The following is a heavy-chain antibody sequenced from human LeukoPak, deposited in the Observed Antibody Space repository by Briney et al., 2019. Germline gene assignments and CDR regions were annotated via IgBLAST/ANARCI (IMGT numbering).Heavy chain of an antibody. Sequence: GGALRLSCAASGFTVSSSYMTWVRQAPGKGREGVSVIFSSGSTYYADSVKGRFTISRDNSKNTLYLQMNNLRAEDTAVYYCARAYYDFWSADDAFDIWGQGTMVTVSS. CDR2: IFSSGST. CDR3: ARAYYDFWSADDAFDI. D-gene: IGHD3-3*01. J-gene: IGHJ3*02. V-gene: IGHV3-53*01. CDR1: GFTVSSSY.